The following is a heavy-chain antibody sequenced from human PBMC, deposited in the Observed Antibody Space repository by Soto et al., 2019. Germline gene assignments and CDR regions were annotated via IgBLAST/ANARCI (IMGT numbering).Heavy chain of an antibody. CDR1: GFTFSSYA. CDR2: ISGSGGST. Sequence: PGGSLRLSCAASGFTFSSYAMSWVRQAPGKGLEWVSAISGSGGSTYYADSVKGRFTISRGNSKNTLYLQMNSLRAEDTDVYYCAKGSHSSGYYWGQGTLVTVSS. D-gene: IGHD6-19*01. V-gene: IGHV3-23*01. J-gene: IGHJ4*02. CDR3: AKGSHSSGYY.